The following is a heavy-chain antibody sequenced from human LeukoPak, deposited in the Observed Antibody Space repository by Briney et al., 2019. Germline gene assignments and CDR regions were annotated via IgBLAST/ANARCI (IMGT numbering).Heavy chain of an antibody. J-gene: IGHJ6*02. CDR2: IYPRTSAT. V-gene: IGHV5-51*01. Sequence: GESLKISCKGSGYLFSSFWIGWVRQMPGKGLEWMGIIYPRTSATRYGPSFQGQVTISADKSISTAYLQWSSLKASDTAMYYCARQTYYGMDVWGQGTTVTVSS. CDR1: GYLFSSFW. CDR3: ARQTYYGMDV.